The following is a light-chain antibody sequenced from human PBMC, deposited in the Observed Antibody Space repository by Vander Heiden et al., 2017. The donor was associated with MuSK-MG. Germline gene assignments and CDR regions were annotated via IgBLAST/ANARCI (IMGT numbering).Light chain of an antibody. Sequence: DIQMTQSPSSLSASVGDRVTITCRASQSISSHLNWYQQKPGKAPKLLIYAASSFQSGVPSRFSRSGSGTDFTLTISRLQPEDFATYYCQQRYSTPYTFGQGTKLEIK. CDR2: AAS. CDR1: QSISSH. CDR3: QQRYSTPYT. J-gene: IGKJ2*01. V-gene: IGKV1-39*01.